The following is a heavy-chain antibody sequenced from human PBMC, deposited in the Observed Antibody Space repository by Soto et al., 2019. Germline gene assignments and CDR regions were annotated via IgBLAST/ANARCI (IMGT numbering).Heavy chain of an antibody. CDR1: GVSISTGANY. D-gene: IGHD4-17*01. Sequence: QVQLQESGPGLVKPSQTLSLTCTVSGVSISTGANYWSWIRQRPGKGLEWIGYISYSGTTYYNSSLKSRITISLDTSDNQFSLKLSSVTAADTAIYYCARETTKGNYGDSFFYSDLWGRGTLVTVSS. CDR2: ISYSGTT. J-gene: IGHJ2*01. CDR3: ARETTKGNYGDSFFYSDL. V-gene: IGHV4-31*03.